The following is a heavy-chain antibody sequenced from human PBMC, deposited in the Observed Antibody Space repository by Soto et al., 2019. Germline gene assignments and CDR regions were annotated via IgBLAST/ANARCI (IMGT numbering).Heavy chain of an antibody. CDR3: CVVKRLDQYSTSGYWFDP. D-gene: IGHD2-15*01. CDR2: IKSKADGETK. CDR1: GFTFSHAW. J-gene: IGHJ5*02. Sequence: GGSLRLSCAASGFTFSHAWMSWVRQAPGKGLEWVGRIKSKADGETKDYGAPVRGRFTISRDDAKDTLYLQMNSLRIEDTAVYYCCVVKRLDQYSTSGYWFDPWGPGTLVTVSS. V-gene: IGHV3-15*01.